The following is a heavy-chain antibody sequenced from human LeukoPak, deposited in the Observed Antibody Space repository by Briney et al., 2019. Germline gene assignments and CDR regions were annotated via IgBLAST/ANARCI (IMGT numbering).Heavy chain of an antibody. CDR1: GFTFSSYG. V-gene: IGHV3-30*18. J-gene: IGHJ4*02. CDR3: AKGRGRYCSSTSCYMGGDY. D-gene: IGHD2-2*02. CDR2: ISYDGSNK. Sequence: PGGSLRLSCAASGFTFSSYGMHWVRQAPGKGLEWGAVISYDGSNKYYADSVKGRFTISRDNSKNTLYLQMNSLRAEDTAVYYCAKGRGRYCSSTSCYMGGDYWGQGTLVTVSS.